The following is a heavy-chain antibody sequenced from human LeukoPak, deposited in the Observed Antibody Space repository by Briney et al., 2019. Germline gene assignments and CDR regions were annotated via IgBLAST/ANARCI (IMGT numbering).Heavy chain of an antibody. CDR1: GFTFSSYA. CDR3: AKNAPNYYDSSGYYSLPDY. Sequence: GGSLRLSCAASGFTFSSYAMHWVRQAPGKGLEWVAVISYDGSNKYYADSVKGRFTNSRDNSKNTLYLQMNSLRAEDTAVYYCAKNAPNYYDSSGYYSLPDYWGQGTLVSVAS. V-gene: IGHV3-30-3*02. D-gene: IGHD3-22*01. CDR2: ISYDGSNK. J-gene: IGHJ4*02.